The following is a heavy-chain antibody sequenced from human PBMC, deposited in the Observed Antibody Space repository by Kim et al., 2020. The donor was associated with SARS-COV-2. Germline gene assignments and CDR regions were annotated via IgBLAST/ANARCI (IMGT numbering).Heavy chain of an antibody. Sequence: GGSLRLSCAASGFTFSSYAMHWVRQAPGKGLEWVAVISYDGSNKYYADSVKGRFTISRDNSKNTLYLQMNSLRAEDTAVYYCARDFGSSSWYTIYYYYGMDVWGQGTTVTVSS. CDR1: GFTFSSYA. CDR3: ARDFGSSSWYTIYYYYGMDV. J-gene: IGHJ6*02. CDR2: ISYDGSNK. D-gene: IGHD6-13*01. V-gene: IGHV3-30-3*01.